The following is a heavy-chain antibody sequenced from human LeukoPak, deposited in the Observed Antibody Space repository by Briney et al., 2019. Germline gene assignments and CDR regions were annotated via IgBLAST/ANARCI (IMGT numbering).Heavy chain of an antibody. J-gene: IGHJ4*02. CDR3: ARSPTHYYDSSGSDY. CDR1: GYTFTSYD. V-gene: IGHV1-8*02. D-gene: IGHD3-22*01. CDR2: MNPNSGNT. Sequence: GASVKVSCKASGYTFTSYDINWVRQATGQGLERMGWMNPNSGNTGYAQKFQGRVTMTRNTSISTAYMELSSLRSEDTAVYYCARSPTHYYDSSGSDYWGQGTLVTVSS.